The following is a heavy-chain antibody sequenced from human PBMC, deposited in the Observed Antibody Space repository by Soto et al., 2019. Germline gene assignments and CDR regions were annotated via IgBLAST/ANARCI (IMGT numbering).Heavy chain of an antibody. Sequence: PGGSLRRSCAPPGYTFCDYHMSWIRQATGKGLEWISYIDTSGTKIYYADSVKGRFTITRDNAKNSLYLEMNSLRDEDTAVYYCASHYDMWSGYLSPVDYWGQGTLVTVSS. J-gene: IGHJ4*02. CDR2: IDTSGTKI. CDR3: ASHYDMWSGYLSPVDY. CDR1: GYTFCDYH. D-gene: IGHD3-3*01. V-gene: IGHV3-11*01.